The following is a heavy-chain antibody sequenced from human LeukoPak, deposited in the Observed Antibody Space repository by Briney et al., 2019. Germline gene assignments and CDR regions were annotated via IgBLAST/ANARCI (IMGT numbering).Heavy chain of an antibody. V-gene: IGHV3-48*01. CDR2: ISSLSGTI. J-gene: IGHJ4*02. Sequence: GGSLRLPCVASGFTFSSYSMNWVRQAPGEGLEWVSYISSLSGTIYYADSVKGRFTISRDNAKNSLYLQMDSLRAEDTAVYYCARGVYYDSSGYYYPSLDYWGQGTLVTVSS. CDR3: ARGVYYDSSGYYYPSLDY. D-gene: IGHD3-22*01. CDR1: GFTFSSYS.